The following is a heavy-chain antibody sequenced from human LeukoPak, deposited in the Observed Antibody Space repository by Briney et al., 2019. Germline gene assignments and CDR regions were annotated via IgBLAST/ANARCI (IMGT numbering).Heavy chain of an antibody. Sequence: ASVKVSCKASGYTFTGYYMHWVRQAPGQGLEWMGWINPNSGGTNYAQKFQGRVTMTRDTSISTAYMELSRLRSDDTAVYYCARGSWGYCSGGSCYEYWFDPWGQGTTVTVSS. D-gene: IGHD2-15*01. J-gene: IGHJ5*02. CDR3: ARGSWGYCSGGSCYEYWFDP. V-gene: IGHV1-2*02. CDR1: GYTFTGYY. CDR2: INPNSGGT.